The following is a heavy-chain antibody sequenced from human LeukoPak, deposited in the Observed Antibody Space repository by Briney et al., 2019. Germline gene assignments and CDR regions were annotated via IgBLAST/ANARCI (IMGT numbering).Heavy chain of an antibody. CDR3: AKERTRLRLGELSPNFDY. CDR2: ISYDGSNK. D-gene: IGHD3-16*02. J-gene: IGHJ4*02. Sequence: GGSLRLSCAASGFTFSSYAMHWVRQAPGKGLEWVAVISYDGSNKYYADSVKGRFTISRDNSKNTLYLQMNSLRAEDTAVYYCAKERTRLRLGELSPNFDYWGQGTLVTVSS. CDR1: GFTFSSYA. V-gene: IGHV3-30*04.